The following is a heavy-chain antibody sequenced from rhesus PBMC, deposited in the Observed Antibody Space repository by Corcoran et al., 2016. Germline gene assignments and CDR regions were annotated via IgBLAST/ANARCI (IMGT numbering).Heavy chain of an antibody. J-gene: IGHJ4*01. CDR2: ISGNSGRT. CDR1: GVSFTRYW. Sequence: QVQLQESGPGLVKPSVTLSLTCAVPGVSFTRYWWRWLPQPPGQGLEWLGEISGNSGRTSYNPSLKRRVTISKDASKNRFSLKLSSVTAADTAVYYCAREGRQLERNFDYWGQGVLVTVSS. V-gene: IGHV4-80*01. D-gene: IGHD6-25*01. CDR3: AREGRQLERNFDY.